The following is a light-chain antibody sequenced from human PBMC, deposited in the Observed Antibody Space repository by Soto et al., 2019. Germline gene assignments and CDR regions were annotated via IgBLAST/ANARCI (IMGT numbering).Light chain of an antibody. CDR3: SSYAGSNNLV. J-gene: IGLJ2*01. V-gene: IGLV2-8*01. CDR2: EVS. Sequence: QSALTQPHSASGSPGQSVTISCTGSSSDVGGYNYVSWYQHHPGKAPKLMIYEVSERPSGVPDRFSGYKSGNTASLTVSGLQADDEAEYYCSSYAGSNNLVLGGGTKVTVL. CDR1: SSDVGGYNY.